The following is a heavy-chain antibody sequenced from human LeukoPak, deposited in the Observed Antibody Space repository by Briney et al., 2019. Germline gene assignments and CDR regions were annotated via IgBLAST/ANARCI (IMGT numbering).Heavy chain of an antibody. Sequence: ASVKVSCKASGYTFTSYGFSWVRQAPGQGLEWMGWISGYNGNTNYAQKLQGRVTMTTDTSTSTAYMELRSLRSDDTAVYYCAIKPPAYYYYMDVWGKGTTVTVSS. V-gene: IGHV1-18*01. J-gene: IGHJ6*03. CDR1: GYTFTSYG. CDR3: AIKPPAYYYYMDV. CDR2: ISGYNGNT.